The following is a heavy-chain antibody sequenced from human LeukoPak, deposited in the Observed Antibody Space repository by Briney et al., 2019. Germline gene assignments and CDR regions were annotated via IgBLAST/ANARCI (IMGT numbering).Heavy chain of an antibody. J-gene: IGHJ4*02. D-gene: IGHD6-13*01. V-gene: IGHV3-23*01. Sequence: PGGSLRLSCAASGXTFSSYSMTWVRQAPGKGLEWVSGISGSGGSTYDADSVKGRFTVSRDNSKSTLYLQLNSLRVEDTAVYYCAKVDGVRAAPGRGRVDSWGQGTLVTVSS. CDR3: AKVDGVRAAPGRGRVDS. CDR2: ISGSGGST. CDR1: GXTFSSYS.